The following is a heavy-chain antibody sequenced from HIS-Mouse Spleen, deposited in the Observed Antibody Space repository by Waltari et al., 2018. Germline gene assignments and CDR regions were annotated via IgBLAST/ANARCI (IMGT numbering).Heavy chain of an antibody. Sequence: QLQLQESGPGLVKPSETLSLTCTVSGGSISSSSHYWGWIRQPPGKGLEWIGRCSYRGGHSYNPPLKSRVTISVYTSKNQFSLKRSSVTAADTAVYYCAREIPYSSSWYDWYFDLWGRGTLVTVSS. CDR2: CSYRGGH. J-gene: IGHJ2*01. CDR1: GGSISSSSHY. D-gene: IGHD6-13*01. V-gene: IGHV4-39*07. CDR3: AREIPYSSSWYDWYFDL.